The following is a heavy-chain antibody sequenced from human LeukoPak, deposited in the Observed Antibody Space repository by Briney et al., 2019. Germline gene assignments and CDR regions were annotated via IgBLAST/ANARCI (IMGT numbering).Heavy chain of an antibody. D-gene: IGHD3-3*01. CDR3: ARVWSGYSPIDY. Sequence: GGSLRLSCAASGFTFSNAWMSWVRQAPGKGLEWVGRIKSKTDGGTTDYAAPVKGRFTISRDNAKNSLYLQMNSLRAEDTAVYYCARVWSGYSPIDYWGQGTLVTVSS. J-gene: IGHJ4*02. CDR2: IKSKTDGGTT. V-gene: IGHV3-15*01. CDR1: GFTFSNAW.